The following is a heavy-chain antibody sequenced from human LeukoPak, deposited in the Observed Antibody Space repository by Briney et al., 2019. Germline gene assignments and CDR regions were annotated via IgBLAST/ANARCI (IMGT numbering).Heavy chain of an antibody. CDR3: TRDRYSSGYLLDY. V-gene: IGHV3-49*04. CDR2: IRSKAYGGTT. J-gene: IGHJ4*02. D-gene: IGHD5-18*01. CDR1: GFTFGDYA. Sequence: GGSLRLSCTASGFTFGDYAMSWVRQAPGKGLEWVGFIRSKAYGGTTEYAASVKGRFTISRDDSKSIAYLQMNSLKTEDTAVYYCTRDRYSSGYLLDYWGQGTLVTVSS.